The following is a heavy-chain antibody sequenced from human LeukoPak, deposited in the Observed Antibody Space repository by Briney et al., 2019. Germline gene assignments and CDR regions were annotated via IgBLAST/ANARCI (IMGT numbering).Heavy chain of an antibody. J-gene: IGHJ5*02. D-gene: IGHD2-2*01. CDR3: AGVLEGYCSSTSCQGWFDP. Sequence: GGSLRLSCAASGYTFSRYWRSWVRQAPGKGREWVAYIKQEGRDKYYVYSVKGRFTISRHNDKNSLYLEVNSLTAEDTAVYDCAGVLEGYCSSTSCQGWFDPWGQGTLVTVSS. CDR1: GYTFSRYW. CDR2: IKQEGRDK. V-gene: IGHV3-7*01.